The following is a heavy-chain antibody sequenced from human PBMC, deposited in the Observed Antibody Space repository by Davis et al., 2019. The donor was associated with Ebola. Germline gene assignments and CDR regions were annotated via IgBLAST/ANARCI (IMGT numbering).Heavy chain of an antibody. D-gene: IGHD3-22*01. J-gene: IGHJ4*02. V-gene: IGHV1-46*01. CDR2: INPSGGST. CDR3: ARDLGRDSSGLLRDY. CDR1: GYTFTSYY. Sequence: AASVQVSCKASGYTFTSYYMHWVRQAPGQGLEWMGIINPSGGSTSYAQKFQGRVTMTTDTSTSTAYMELRSLRSDDTAVYYCARDLGRDSSGLLRDYWGQGTLVTVSS.